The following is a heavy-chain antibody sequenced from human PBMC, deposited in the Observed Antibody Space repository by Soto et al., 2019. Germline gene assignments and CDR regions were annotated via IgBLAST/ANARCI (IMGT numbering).Heavy chain of an antibody. J-gene: IGHJ5*02. V-gene: IGHV4-39*01. CDR1: GGSISSSSYY. CDR3: ARRIQHLPLVFNWFDP. D-gene: IGHD6-13*01. CDR2: IYYSGST. Sequence: PSETLSLTCTVSGGSISSSSYYWGWIRQPPGKGLEWIGSIYYSGSTYYNPSLKSRVTISVDTSKNQFSLKLSSVTAADTAVYYCARRIQHLPLVFNWFDPWGQGTLVTVSS.